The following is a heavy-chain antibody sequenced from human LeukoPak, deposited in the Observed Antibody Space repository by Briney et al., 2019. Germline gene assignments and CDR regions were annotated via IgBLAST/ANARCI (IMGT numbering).Heavy chain of an antibody. CDR3: ARLIAARWAYYGMDV. V-gene: IGHV4-39*07. CDR2: IYYSGST. CDR1: GGSISSSSYY. Sequence: NTSETLSLTCTVSGGSISSSSYYWGWIRQPPGKGLEWIGSIYYSGSTYYNPSLKSRVTISVDTSKNQFSLKLSSVTAADTAVYYCARLIAARWAYYGMDVWGQGTTVTVSS. J-gene: IGHJ6*02. D-gene: IGHD6-6*01.